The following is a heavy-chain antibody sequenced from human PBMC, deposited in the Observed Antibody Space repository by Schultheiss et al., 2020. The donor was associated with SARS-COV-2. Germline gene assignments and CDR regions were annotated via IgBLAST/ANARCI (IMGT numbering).Heavy chain of an antibody. V-gene: IGHV4-38-2*01. D-gene: IGHD4-23*01. CDR3: AARTTVVSRYYYYYYGMDV. CDR1: GYSISRGYY. Sequence: SQTLSLTCAVSGYSISRGYYWGWIRQPPGKGLEWIGYIYYSGSTNYNPSLKSRVTISVDTSKNQFSLKLSSVTAADTAVYYCAARTTVVSRYYYYYYGMDVWGQGTTVTVSS. J-gene: IGHJ6*02. CDR2: IYYSGST.